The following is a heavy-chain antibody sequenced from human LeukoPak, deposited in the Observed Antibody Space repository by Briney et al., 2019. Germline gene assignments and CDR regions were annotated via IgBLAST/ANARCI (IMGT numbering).Heavy chain of an antibody. Sequence: GGSLRLSCAASGFTFSSYGMHWVRQAPGKGLEWVAFIRYDGSNKYYADSVKGRFTISRDNSKNTLYLQMNSLRAEDTAVYYCLSARVVVVPAAMENWFDPWGQGTLVTVSS. CDR1: GFTFSSYG. D-gene: IGHD2-2*01. V-gene: IGHV3-30*02. J-gene: IGHJ5*02. CDR3: LSARVVVVPAAMENWFDP. CDR2: IRYDGSNK.